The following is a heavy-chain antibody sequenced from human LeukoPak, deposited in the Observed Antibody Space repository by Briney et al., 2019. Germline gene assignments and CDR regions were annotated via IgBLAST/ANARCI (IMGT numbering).Heavy chain of an antibody. Sequence: PGGSLRLSCAASGFTFSNYAMTWVRQTPGKGLEWVSAISGSGGSTFYADSAKGRFTISRDNFKNTLSPQMNSLRGEDTAIYYCAKPPRMGSSPVRYFDLWGRGTLVTVSS. CDR2: ISGSGGST. V-gene: IGHV3-23*01. CDR3: AKPPRMGSSPVRYFDL. J-gene: IGHJ2*01. D-gene: IGHD6-6*01. CDR1: GFTFSNYA.